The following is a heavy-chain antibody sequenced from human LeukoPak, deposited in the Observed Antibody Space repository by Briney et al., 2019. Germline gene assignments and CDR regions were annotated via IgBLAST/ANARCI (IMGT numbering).Heavy chain of an antibody. J-gene: IGHJ3*02. CDR2: ISSSSSYI. D-gene: IGHD4-17*01. Sequence: PGGSLRLSCAASGFTFNTYVMNWVRQAPGKGLEWVSSISSSSSYIYYADSVKGRFTISRDNAKNSLYLQMNSLRAEDTAVYYCARDLSGFYGDYELNAFDIWGQGTMVTVSS. CDR3: ARDLSGFYGDYELNAFDI. V-gene: IGHV3-21*01. CDR1: GFTFNTYV.